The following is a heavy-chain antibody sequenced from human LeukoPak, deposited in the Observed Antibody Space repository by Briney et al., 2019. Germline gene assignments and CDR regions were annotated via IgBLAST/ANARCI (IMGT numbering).Heavy chain of an antibody. J-gene: IGHJ4*02. V-gene: IGHV3-23*01. CDR2: ISGSGRT. Sequence: GGSLRLSCVASGYFFNNYAVSWVRQAPGKGLEWVSAISGSGRTYYADSVKGRFTISRDNSKNTGYLQMNSLRAEDTAVYYYVKGGQDCSPTTCYYDWGQGTLVTVSS. CDR1: GYFFNNYA. D-gene: IGHD2-2*01. CDR3: VKGGQDCSPTTCYYD.